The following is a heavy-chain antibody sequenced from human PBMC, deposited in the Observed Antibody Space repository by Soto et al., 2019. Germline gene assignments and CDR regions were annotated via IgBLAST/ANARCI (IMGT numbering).Heavy chain of an antibody. D-gene: IGHD6-13*01. V-gene: IGHV3-74*01. J-gene: IGHJ5*02. CDR1: GFSFSSYW. Sequence: PGGSLRLSCAASGFSFSSYWVHWVRQAPGKGLVWVSRINSDGSSTSYADSVKGRFTISRDNAKNTLYLQMNSLRAEDTAVYYCARRRYSSSAFWFDPWGQGTLVTVSS. CDR2: INSDGSST. CDR3: ARRRYSSSAFWFDP.